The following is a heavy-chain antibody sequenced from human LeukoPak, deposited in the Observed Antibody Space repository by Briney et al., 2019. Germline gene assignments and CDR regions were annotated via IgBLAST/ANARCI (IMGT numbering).Heavy chain of an antibody. CDR2: IYYSGST. CDR3: AIQTSPYYYYGMDV. Sequence: SETLSLTCTVSGGSISSSSYYWGWIRQPPGKGLEWIGSIYYSGSTYYNPSLKSRVTISVDTSKNQFSLKLSSVTAADTAVYYCAIQTSPYYYYGMDVWGQGTTVTVSS. D-gene: IGHD6-6*01. CDR1: GGSISSSSYY. V-gene: IGHV4-39*07. J-gene: IGHJ6*02.